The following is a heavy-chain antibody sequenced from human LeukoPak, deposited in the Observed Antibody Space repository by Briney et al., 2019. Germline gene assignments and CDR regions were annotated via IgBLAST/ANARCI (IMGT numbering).Heavy chain of an antibody. Sequence: GGSLRLSCAASGFTFTSYSMNWVRQAPGKGLEWVSSISSSSSYTYYADSVNGRFTISRDNAKNSLYLQMNSLRAADTAAYYCARGYLDCGGDCSDYWGQGTLVTVSS. D-gene: IGHD2-21*02. J-gene: IGHJ4*02. CDR3: ARGYLDCGGDCSDY. V-gene: IGHV3-21*01. CDR1: GFTFTSYS. CDR2: ISSSSSYT.